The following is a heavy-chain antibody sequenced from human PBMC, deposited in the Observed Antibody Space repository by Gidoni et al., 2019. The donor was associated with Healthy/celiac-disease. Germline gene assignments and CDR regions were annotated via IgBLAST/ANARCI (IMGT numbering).Heavy chain of an antibody. Sequence: EVQLVESGGGLVQPGRSLRLFCADSGCPFDDYAMHWVRQAPGKGLGWVSGISWNSGSIGYADSVNGRFTISRDNAKNSLYLQMNSLRAEDTALYYCAKETKDGDYVYWGQGTLVTVSS. CDR1: GCPFDDYA. V-gene: IGHV3-9*01. J-gene: IGHJ4*02. CDR3: AKETKDGDYVY. CDR2: ISWNSGSI. D-gene: IGHD4-17*01.